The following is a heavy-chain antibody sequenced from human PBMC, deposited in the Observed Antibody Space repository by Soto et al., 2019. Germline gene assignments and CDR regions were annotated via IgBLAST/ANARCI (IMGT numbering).Heavy chain of an antibody. CDR1: GGTFSSYT. V-gene: IGHV1-69*02. CDR2: IIPILGIA. CDR3: ERAGLGTDY. J-gene: IGHJ4*02. Sequence: QVQLVQSGAEVKKPGSSVKVSCKASGGTFSSYTISWVRQAPGQGLEWMGRIIPILGIANYAQKFQGRVTITADKSTSTADMALSSLRSEDTAVYSCERAGLGTDYWGEGTLVAVSS. D-gene: IGHD3-22*01.